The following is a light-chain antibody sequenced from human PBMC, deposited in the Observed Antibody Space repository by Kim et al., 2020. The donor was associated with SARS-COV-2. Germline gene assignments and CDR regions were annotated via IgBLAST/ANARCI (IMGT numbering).Light chain of an antibody. CDR3: QQFSVYPRT. V-gene: IGKV1-9*01. CDR1: QGITNY. J-gene: IGKJ1*01. Sequence: ASVGDGFTITCRASQGITNYLAWYQQDPGKAPKLLIFGASTLQSGVPSRFSGSGSGTEFTLTISSLQPEDFATYFCQQFSVYPRTFGQGTKVDIK. CDR2: GAS.